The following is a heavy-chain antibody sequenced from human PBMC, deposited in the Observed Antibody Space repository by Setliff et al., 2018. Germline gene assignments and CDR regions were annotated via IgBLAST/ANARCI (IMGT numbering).Heavy chain of an antibody. CDR1: GPTFSRYS. CDR3: ARSPGWIPWFDS. Sequence: GGSLRLSCAAPGPTFSRYSMNWVRQAPGKGLEWISYISSSNSGMYYADSVKGRFTISRDSAKNSVYLQMDSLRAEDTAVYFCARSPGWIPWFDSWGQGTLVTVSS. V-gene: IGHV3-48*01. CDR2: ISSSNSGM. D-gene: IGHD5-18*01. J-gene: IGHJ5*01.